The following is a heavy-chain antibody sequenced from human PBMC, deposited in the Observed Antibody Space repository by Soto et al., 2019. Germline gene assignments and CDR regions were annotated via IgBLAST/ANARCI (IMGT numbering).Heavy chain of an antibody. CDR3: AKYVRESGYSFYYYYMDV. V-gene: IGHV3-23*01. D-gene: IGHD2-21*01. Sequence: GGSLRLSCTASGFTFSSYAMSWVRQAPGKGLEWVSTISGSGGSTYYADSVKGRFTISRDNSKNTLFLQMNSLRAEDTAVYYCAKYVRESGYSFYYYYMDVWGKGTTVTVSS. CDR1: GFTFSSYA. CDR2: ISGSGGST. J-gene: IGHJ6*03.